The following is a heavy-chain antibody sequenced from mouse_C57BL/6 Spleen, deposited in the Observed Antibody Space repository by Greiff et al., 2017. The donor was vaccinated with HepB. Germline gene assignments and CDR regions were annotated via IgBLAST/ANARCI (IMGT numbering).Heavy chain of an antibody. D-gene: IGHD1-1*01. J-gene: IGHJ2*01. V-gene: IGHV5-9*01. CDR2: ISGGGGNT. Sequence: EVKLMESGGGLVKPGGSLKLSCAASGFTFSSYTMSWVRQTPEKRLEWVATISGGGGNTYYPDSVKGRFTISRDNAKNTLYLQMSSLRSEDTALYYCARRGLYYGSSLDYFDYWGQGTTLTVSS. CDR1: GFTFSSYT. CDR3: ARRGLYYGSSLDYFDY.